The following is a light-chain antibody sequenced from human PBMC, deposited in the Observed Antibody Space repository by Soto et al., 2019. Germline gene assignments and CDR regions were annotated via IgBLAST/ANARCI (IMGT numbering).Light chain of an antibody. CDR1: SSDVGSYNL. CDR3: CSYAGSSTFV. Sequence: QSVLTQPASLSGSPGQSITISCTGNSSDVGSYNLVSWYQQHPGKAPKLMIYEVSKRPSGVSNRFSGSKSGNTASLTISGLQAEDEADYYCCSYAGSSTFVFGTGTKVTVL. J-gene: IGLJ1*01. V-gene: IGLV2-23*02. CDR2: EVS.